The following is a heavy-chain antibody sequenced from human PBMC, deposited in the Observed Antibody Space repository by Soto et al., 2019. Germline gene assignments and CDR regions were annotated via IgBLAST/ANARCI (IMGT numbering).Heavy chain of an antibody. V-gene: IGHV1-2*06. Sequence: QVQLVQSGAEVKKPGASVKVSCKASGYTFIGYYIHWVRQAPGQGLEWMGRINPRSGDTTYAQKFQGRLAMTSDTSSSTAYMELSSLRSDDTAVYYCGRDGVGSTPLGWFDPWGQGSLVTVSS. J-gene: IGHJ5*02. CDR3: GRDGVGSTPLGWFDP. CDR2: INPRSGDT. D-gene: IGHD1-26*01. CDR1: GYTFIGYY.